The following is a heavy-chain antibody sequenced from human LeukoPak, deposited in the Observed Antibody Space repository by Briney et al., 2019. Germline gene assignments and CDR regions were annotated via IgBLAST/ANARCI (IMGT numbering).Heavy chain of an antibody. CDR2: IYHSGST. V-gene: IGHV4-39*07. Sequence: PSETLSLTCTVSGGSISSRSYYWGWIRQPPGKGLEWIGSIYHSGSTYYNPSLKSRVTISVDTSKNQFSLKLSSVTAADTAVYYCARVGHGGRRVIGYWGQGTLVTVSS. CDR3: ARVGHGGRRVIGY. CDR1: GGSISSRSYY. D-gene: IGHD4-23*01. J-gene: IGHJ4*02.